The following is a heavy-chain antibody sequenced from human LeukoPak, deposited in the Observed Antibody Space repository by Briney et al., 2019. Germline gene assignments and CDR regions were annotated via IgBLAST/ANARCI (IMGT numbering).Heavy chain of an antibody. CDR3: ARGPKLTRGVTNWFDP. CDR1: GGSFSDYY. CDR2: INHSGST. J-gene: IGHJ5*02. Sequence: SETLSLTCAVSGGSFSDYYWIWIRQAPTKGLQWIGEINHSGSTNYNPSLKSRVTMSVNPSKNQFSLNLSSVTAADTAVYYCARGPKLTRGVTNWFDPWGQGTLVTVSS. D-gene: IGHD3-10*01. V-gene: IGHV4-34*01.